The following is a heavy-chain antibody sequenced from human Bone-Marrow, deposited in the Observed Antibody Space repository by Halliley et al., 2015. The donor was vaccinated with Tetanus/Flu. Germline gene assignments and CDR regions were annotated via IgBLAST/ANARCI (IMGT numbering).Heavy chain of an antibody. D-gene: IGHD2-15*01. CDR3: AKGTSGGGYSWDFDL. J-gene: IGHJ3*01. CDR2: IVGSGGSP. CDR1: EFTFSSYS. V-gene: IGHV3-23*01. Sequence: SLRLSCAASEFTFSSYSMSWVRHAPGKGLEWVSAIVGSGGSPYYADSVKGRFTISRDNSKNTLYLEMNSLRVGDTAVYYFAKGTSGGGYSWDFDLWGQATMVSVSS.